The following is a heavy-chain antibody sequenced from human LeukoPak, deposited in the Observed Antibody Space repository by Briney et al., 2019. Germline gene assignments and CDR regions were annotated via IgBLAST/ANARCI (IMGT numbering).Heavy chain of an antibody. Sequence: GRSLRLSCAASGFTFSSYSMNWVRQAPGNGLEWVSSISSSSSYIYYADSVKGRFTISRDNAKNSLYLQMNSLRAEDTAVYYCARKEAAMNYWGQGTLVTVSS. V-gene: IGHV3-21*01. CDR1: GFTFSSYS. CDR3: ARKEAAMNY. CDR2: ISSSSSYI. D-gene: IGHD2-2*01. J-gene: IGHJ4*02.